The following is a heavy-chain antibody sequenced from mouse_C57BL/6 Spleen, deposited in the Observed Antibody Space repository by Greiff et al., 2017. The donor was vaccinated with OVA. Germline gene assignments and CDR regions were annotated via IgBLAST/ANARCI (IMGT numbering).Heavy chain of an antibody. Sequence: QVQLQQSGAELVKPGASVKMSCKASGYTFTSYWITWVKQRPGQGLEWIGDIYPGSGSTNYNEKFKSKATLTVDTSSSTAYMQLSSLTSEDSAVYYCARGLTGSDYVGAMDYWGQGTSVTVSS. CDR1: GYTFTSYW. J-gene: IGHJ4*01. CDR2: IYPGSGST. CDR3: ARGLTGSDYVGAMDY. D-gene: IGHD2-4*01. V-gene: IGHV1-55*01.